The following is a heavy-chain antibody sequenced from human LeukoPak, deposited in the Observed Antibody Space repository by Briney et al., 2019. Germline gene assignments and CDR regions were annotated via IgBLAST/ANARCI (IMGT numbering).Heavy chain of an antibody. V-gene: IGHV3-21*01. CDR2: ISSSSSYI. D-gene: IGHD6-19*01. CDR3: ARFPNTVAGIDY. Sequence: GGSLRLSCTTSGFTFGDYALGWVRQAPGKGLEWVSSISSSSSYIYYADSVKGRFTISRDNAKNSLYLQMNSLRAEDTAVYYCARFPNTVAGIDYWGQGTLVTVSS. J-gene: IGHJ4*02. CDR1: GFTFGDYA.